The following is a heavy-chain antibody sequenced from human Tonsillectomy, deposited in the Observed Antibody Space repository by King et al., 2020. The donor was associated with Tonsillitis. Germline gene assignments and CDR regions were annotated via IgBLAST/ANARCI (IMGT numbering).Heavy chain of an antibody. J-gene: IGHJ6*02. CDR1: GFTFSSYA. D-gene: IGHD4-23*01. V-gene: IGHV3-30-3*01. CDR3: ARVRGGNYYYYYGMDV. Sequence: VQLVESGGGVVQPGRSLRLSCAASGFTFSSYAMHWVRQAPGKGLEWVAVISYDGSDKYYADSVKGRFTISRDNCKNTLYLQMNSLRAEDTTVYYCARVRGGNYYYYYGMDVWGQGTTVTVSS. CDR2: ISYDGSDK.